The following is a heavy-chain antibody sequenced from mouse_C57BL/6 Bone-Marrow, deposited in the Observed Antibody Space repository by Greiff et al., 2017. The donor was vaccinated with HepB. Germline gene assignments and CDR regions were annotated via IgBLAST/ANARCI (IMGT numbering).Heavy chain of an antibody. CDR2: LYPGSGST. CDR1: GYTFTSYW. V-gene: IGHV1-55*01. CDR3: ARRYYSNSYYAMDY. D-gene: IGHD2-5*01. J-gene: IGHJ4*01. Sequence: QVQLQQSGAELVKPGASVKMSCKASGYTFTSYWITWVKQRPGQGLEWIGDLYPGSGSTNYNEKFKSKATLTVDTSSSTAYMQLSSLTSEDSAVYYCARRYYSNSYYAMDYWGQGTSVTVSS.